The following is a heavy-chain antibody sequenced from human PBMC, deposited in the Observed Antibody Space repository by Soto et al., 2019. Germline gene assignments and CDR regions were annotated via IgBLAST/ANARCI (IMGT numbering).Heavy chain of an antibody. J-gene: IGHJ4*02. V-gene: IGHV1-2*02. D-gene: IGHD5-18*01. CDR1: GYAFTGYY. CDR2: INPNSGDT. Sequence: GASVKVSCKSSGYAFTGYYIHWVRQAPGQGLEWMGWINPNSGDTNYAQKFQGRVTMTRDTSFSTAYMELSSLRSDDTAVYYCATRYSYVQFWGQGTLVTVYS. CDR3: ATRYSYVQF.